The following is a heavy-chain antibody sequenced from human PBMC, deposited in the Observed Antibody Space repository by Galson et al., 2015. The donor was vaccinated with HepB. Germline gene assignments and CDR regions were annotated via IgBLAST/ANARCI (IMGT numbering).Heavy chain of an antibody. CDR2: ISYDGNTK. J-gene: IGHJ6*02. CDR3: ARDFFQRFFDWVPNPGGMDV. CDR1: GFTFSSYA. V-gene: IGHV3-30*04. D-gene: IGHD3-9*01. Sequence: SLRLSCAASGFTFSSYALHWVRQAPGKGLEWLAVISYDGNTKYVEDSVKGRFTISRDNSKNTVFLQMNSLRPEGTAVYICARDFFQRFFDWVPNPGGMDVWGRGTTVIVSS.